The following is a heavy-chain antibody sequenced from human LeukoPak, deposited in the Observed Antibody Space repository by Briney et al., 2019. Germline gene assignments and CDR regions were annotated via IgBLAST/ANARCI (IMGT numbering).Heavy chain of an antibody. CDR3: AKDSVPNYDFWSGPWYFDL. D-gene: IGHD3-3*01. V-gene: IGHV3-23*01. J-gene: IGHJ2*01. Sequence: PGGSLRLSCAASGFTFSSYAMSWVRQAPGKGLEWVSAISGSGGSTYYADSVKGRFTISRDNSKNTLYLQMNSLRAEDTAVYYCAKDSVPNYDFWSGPWYFDLWGRGTLVTASS. CDR1: GFTFSSYA. CDR2: ISGSGGST.